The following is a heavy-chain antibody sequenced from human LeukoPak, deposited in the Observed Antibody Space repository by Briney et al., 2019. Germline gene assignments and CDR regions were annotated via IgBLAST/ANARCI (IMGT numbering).Heavy chain of an antibody. V-gene: IGHV4-59*01. CDR1: GGSISSYY. CDR3: ARDLSIGADGTYHWFDL. Sequence: SETLSLTCTVSGGSISSYYWSWIRQPPGKGLEWIGSIYYSGSTNYNPSLKSRVTISVDTSKNQFSLKLTPVTAEDTAVYYCARDLSIGADGTYHWFDLWAQGTMVTVSS. D-gene: IGHD6-13*01. CDR2: IYYSGST. J-gene: IGHJ5*02.